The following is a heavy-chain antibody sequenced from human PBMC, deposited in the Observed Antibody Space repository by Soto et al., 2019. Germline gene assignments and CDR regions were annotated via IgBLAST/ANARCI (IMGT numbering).Heavy chain of an antibody. CDR2: ISSSGGTI. D-gene: IGHD1-1*01. V-gene: IGHV3-48*03. J-gene: IGHJ4*02. CDR3: ARQMELDY. Sequence: VGSLRLSCAASGFAFSGYEMSWVRQAPGKGLEWVSYISSSGGTIYYADSVKGRFTISRDNAKNSLYLQMNSLRAEDTAVYYCARQMELDYWGQGTRVTVSS. CDR1: GFAFSGYE.